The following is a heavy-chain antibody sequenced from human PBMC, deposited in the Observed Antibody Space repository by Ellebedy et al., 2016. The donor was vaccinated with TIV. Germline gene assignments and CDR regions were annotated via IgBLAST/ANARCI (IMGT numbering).Heavy chain of an antibody. CDR2: INLSGGAT. J-gene: IGHJ6*02. Sequence: ASVKVSCKASGYTFTSYYMHWVRQAPGQGLEWMGIINLSGGATSYAQKFQGRVTMTRDTSTRIVYMELSSLSSEDTAVYFCARDPRLVVAADYYYGMDVWGQGTTVIVSS. CDR3: ARDPRLVVAADYYYGMDV. CDR1: GYTFTSYY. D-gene: IGHD2-15*01. V-gene: IGHV1-46*01.